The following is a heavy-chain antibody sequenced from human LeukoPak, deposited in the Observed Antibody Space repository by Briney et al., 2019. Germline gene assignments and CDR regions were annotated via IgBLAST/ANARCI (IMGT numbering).Heavy chain of an antibody. J-gene: IGHJ4*02. Sequence: GGSLRLSCADSGFTFSSYSMNWVRQAPGKGLEWVSSIGSRSNSIYYTDSVKGRFTISRDNAKNSLYLQMNSLRAEDTAVYYCARELPTEAFDYWGQGTLVTVSS. CDR1: GFTFSSYS. V-gene: IGHV3-21*01. D-gene: IGHD1-26*01. CDR2: IGSRSNSI. CDR3: ARELPTEAFDY.